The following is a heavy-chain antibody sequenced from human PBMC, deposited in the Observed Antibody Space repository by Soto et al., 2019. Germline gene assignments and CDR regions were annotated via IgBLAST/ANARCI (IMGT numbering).Heavy chain of an antibody. CDR2: IYYSGST. Sequence: QVQLQESGPGLVKPSQTLSLTCTVSGGSISSGGYYWSWIRQHPGKGLEWIGYIYYSGSTSYSPSLKSRVTRSVDTSKNQFSLKLSFVTAADKVVYYWERDSAGLDYWSQEPLVAVSS. J-gene: IGHJ4*02. CDR3: ERDSAGLDY. D-gene: IGHD6-13*01. CDR1: GGSISSGGYY. V-gene: IGHV4-31*03.